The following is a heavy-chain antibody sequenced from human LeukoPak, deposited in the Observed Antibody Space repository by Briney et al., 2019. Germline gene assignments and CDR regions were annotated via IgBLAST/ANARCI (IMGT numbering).Heavy chain of an antibody. CDR1: GGSISSNNW. V-gene: IGHV4-4*02. CDR2: IYHSGST. J-gene: IGHJ5*02. D-gene: IGHD2-2*01. CDR3: ARGRLMPGP. Sequence: SETLSLTCAVSGGSISSNNWWSWVRQPPGKGLEWIGEIYHSGSTNYNPSLKSRVTISVDTSRNQFSLKLSSVTSADTAVYYCARGRLMPGPWGQGILVTVSS.